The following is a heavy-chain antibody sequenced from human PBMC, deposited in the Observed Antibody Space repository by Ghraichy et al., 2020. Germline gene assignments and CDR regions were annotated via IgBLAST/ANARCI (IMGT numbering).Heavy chain of an antibody. Sequence: SETLSLTCAVSGGSISSSNWWSWFRQPPGKGREWFGEIYHSGGTNYNPSLKSRVTISVDKSKNKFSLMLSSVTAADTAVYYCARDPGGWLLRGDLGYYFDYWGQGTLVTVSS. V-gene: IGHV4-4*02. CDR2: IYHSGGT. J-gene: IGHJ4*02. D-gene: IGHD2-21*01. CDR3: ARDPGGWLLRGDLGYYFDY. CDR1: GGSISSSNW.